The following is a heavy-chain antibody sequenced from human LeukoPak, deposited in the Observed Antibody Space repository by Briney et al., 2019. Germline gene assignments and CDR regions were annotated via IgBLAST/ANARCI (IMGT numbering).Heavy chain of an antibody. Sequence: PGGSLRLSCAASGFTVSSNYMSWVRQAPGKGLEWVALISYDGSNKYYADSVKGRFTISRDNSKNTLYLQMNSLRAEDAAVYYCAKDWDPGYYDSSGSYPDYWGQGTLVTVSS. CDR1: GFTVSSNY. CDR2: ISYDGSNK. CDR3: AKDWDPGYYDSSGSYPDY. D-gene: IGHD3-22*01. J-gene: IGHJ4*02. V-gene: IGHV3-30*18.